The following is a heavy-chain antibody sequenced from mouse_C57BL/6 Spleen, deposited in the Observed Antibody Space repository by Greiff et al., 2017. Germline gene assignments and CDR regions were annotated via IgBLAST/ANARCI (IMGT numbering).Heavy chain of an antibody. J-gene: IGHJ2*01. CDR2: ISYDGSN. V-gene: IGHV3-6*01. CDR1: GYSITSGYY. CDR3: ARDRVDGYYDY. D-gene: IGHD2-3*01. Sequence: EVKLEESGPGLVKPSQSLSLTCSVTGYSITSGYYWNWIRQFPGNKLEWMGYISYDGSNNYNPSLKNRISITRDTSKNQFFLKLNSVTTEDTATYYCARDRVDGYYDYWGQGTTLTVSS.